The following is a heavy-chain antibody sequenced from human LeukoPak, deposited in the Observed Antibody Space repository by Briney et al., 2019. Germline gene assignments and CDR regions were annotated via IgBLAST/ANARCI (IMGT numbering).Heavy chain of an antibody. CDR2: IYYSGST. Sequence: SETLSLTCTVSGGSISSYYWSWIRRPPGKGLEWIGYIYYSGSTNYNPSLKSRVTISVDTSKNQFSLKLSSVTAADTAVYYCARGGSSSWYRDWFDPWGQGTLVTVSS. V-gene: IGHV4-59*01. D-gene: IGHD6-13*01. J-gene: IGHJ5*02. CDR1: GGSISSYY. CDR3: ARGGSSSWYRDWFDP.